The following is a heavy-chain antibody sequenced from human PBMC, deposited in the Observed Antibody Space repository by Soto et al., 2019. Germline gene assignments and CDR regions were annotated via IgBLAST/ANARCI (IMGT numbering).Heavy chain of an antibody. Sequence: QVQLVESGGGVVQPGRSLRLSCAASGFSFSYYGMHWVRQAPGKGLEWVAVIWYDGSNSHYADSVKGRFTISRDNSNTTLYLPMSSLRAEDTAVYYCARDRFLSSIGYYGIANEAFQIWGQGTMVTVSS. CDR3: ARDRFLSSIGYYGIANEAFQI. CDR2: IWYDGSNS. D-gene: IGHD3-22*01. V-gene: IGHV3-33*01. CDR1: GFSFSYYG. J-gene: IGHJ3*02.